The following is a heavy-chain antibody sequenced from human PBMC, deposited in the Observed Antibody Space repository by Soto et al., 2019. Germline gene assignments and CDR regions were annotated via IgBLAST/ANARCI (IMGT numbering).Heavy chain of an antibody. D-gene: IGHD3-9*01. CDR1: GDSINSDNYY. Sequence: LSLTCSVSGDSINSDNYYWGCMRQPPGKGLEWIGSIYYRGNTYYNPSLKTRVTISLDKSKSQFSLKLNSVTAADSAVYFCARLEGLATISYYFDYWGQGTLVTVSS. J-gene: IGHJ4*02. CDR2: IYYRGNT. V-gene: IGHV4-39*01. CDR3: ARLEGLATISYYFDY.